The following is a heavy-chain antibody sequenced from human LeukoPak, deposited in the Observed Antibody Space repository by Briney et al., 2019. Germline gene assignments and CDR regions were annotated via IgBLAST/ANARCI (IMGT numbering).Heavy chain of an antibody. D-gene: IGHD6-19*01. CDR3: VKGKGIAVTSLDY. CDR1: GFIFSNYA. CDR2: ISSNGGST. V-gene: IGHV3-64D*06. J-gene: IGHJ4*02. Sequence: PGGSLRLSCSASGFIFSNYAMHWVRQAPGKGPEYVSAISSNGGSTYYADSVKGRFAISRDNSKNTLYLQMSSLRAEDTAVYYCVKGKGIAVTSLDYWGQGTLVTVSS.